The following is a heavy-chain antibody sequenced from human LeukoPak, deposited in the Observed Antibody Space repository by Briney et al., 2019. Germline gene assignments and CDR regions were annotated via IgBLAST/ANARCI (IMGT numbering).Heavy chain of an antibody. V-gene: IGHV3-30*18. CDR2: ISYDGSNK. J-gene: IGHJ4*02. D-gene: IGHD2-2*01. Sequence: GGSLRLSCAASGFTFSSYGMHWVRQAPGKGLEWVAVISYDGSNKYYADSVKGRFTISRDNSKNTLYLQMNSLRAEDTAVYYCAKFPYCSSTSCYYYWGQGTLVTVSS. CDR3: AKFPYCSSTSCYYY. CDR1: GFTFSSYG.